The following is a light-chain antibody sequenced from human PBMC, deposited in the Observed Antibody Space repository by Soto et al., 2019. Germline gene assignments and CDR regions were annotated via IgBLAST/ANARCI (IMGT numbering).Light chain of an antibody. Sequence: EIVMTQSPATLSVSPGERATLSCRASQSVSSNLAWYQQKPGQAPRLLIYDASNRATGIQARFSGSGSGTDFTLTISSLEPEDFAVYYCKQRSNWPPTFGQGTRLEIK. CDR3: KQRSNWPPT. CDR2: DAS. CDR1: QSVSSN. V-gene: IGKV3-11*01. J-gene: IGKJ5*01.